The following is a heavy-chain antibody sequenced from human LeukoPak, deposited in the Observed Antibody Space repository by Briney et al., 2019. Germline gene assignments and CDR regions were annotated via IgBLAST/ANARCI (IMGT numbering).Heavy chain of an antibody. CDR3: AREPRDYDSSGSRIIDY. V-gene: IGHV4-59*12. CDR1: GGSISSYY. Sequence: SETLSLTCTVSGGSISSYYWSWIRQPPGKGLEWIGYIYHSGSTYYNPSLESRVTISVDRSKNQFSLKLSSVTAADTAVYYCAREPRDYDSSGSRIIDYWGQGTLVTVSS. CDR2: IYHSGST. D-gene: IGHD3-22*01. J-gene: IGHJ4*02.